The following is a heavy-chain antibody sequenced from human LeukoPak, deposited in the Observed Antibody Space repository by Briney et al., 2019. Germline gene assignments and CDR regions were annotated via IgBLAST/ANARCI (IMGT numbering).Heavy chain of an antibody. CDR2: ISAYNGNT. CDR1: GYTFTSYG. D-gene: IGHD4-17*01. Sequence: ASVKVSCKASGYTFTSYGISWVRQAPGQGLEWMGWISAYNGNTNYAQKLQGRVTMTTDTSTSTAYMELRGLRSDDTAVYYCARDPGLANDYGDYRDYWGQGTLVTVSS. CDR3: ARDPGLANDYGDYRDY. V-gene: IGHV1-18*01. J-gene: IGHJ4*02.